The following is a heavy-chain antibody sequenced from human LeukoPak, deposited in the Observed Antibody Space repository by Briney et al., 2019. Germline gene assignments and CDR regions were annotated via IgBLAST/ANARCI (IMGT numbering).Heavy chain of an antibody. CDR1: GGTFSSYA. Sequence: GASVKVSCKASGGTFSSYAISWVRQAPGRGLEWMGRIIPILGIANYAQKFQGRVTITADKSTSTAYMELSSLRSEDTAVYYCARVTAYYDFWSGYYPLDYWGQGTLVTVSS. V-gene: IGHV1-69*04. CDR3: ARVTAYYDFWSGYYPLDY. J-gene: IGHJ4*02. CDR2: IIPILGIA. D-gene: IGHD3-3*01.